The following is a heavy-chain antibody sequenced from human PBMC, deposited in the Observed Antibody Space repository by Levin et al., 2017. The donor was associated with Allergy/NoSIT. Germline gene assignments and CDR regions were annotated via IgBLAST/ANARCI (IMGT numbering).Heavy chain of an antibody. CDR1: GFTFSSYS. D-gene: IGHD3-3*01. V-gene: IGHV3-21*01. J-gene: IGHJ3*02. Sequence: GGSLRLSCAASGFTFSSYSMNWVRQAPGKGLEWVSSISSSSSYIYYADSVKGRFTISRDNAKNSLYLQMNSLRAEDTAVYYCARDGRLEWLLSQTAFDIWGQGTMVTVSS. CDR3: ARDGRLEWLLSQTAFDI. CDR2: ISSSSSYI.